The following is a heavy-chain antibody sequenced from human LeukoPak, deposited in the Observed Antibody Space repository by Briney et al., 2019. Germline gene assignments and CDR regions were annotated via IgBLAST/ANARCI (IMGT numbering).Heavy chain of an antibody. J-gene: IGHJ4*02. V-gene: IGHV1-8*02. CDR3: ARGQRYYGSGSTLGY. CDR1: GYTFSNYY. D-gene: IGHD3-10*01. Sequence: ASVKVSCKASGYTFSNYYMHWVRQATGQGLEWMGRMNPNSGNTGYAQKFQGRVTMTRNTSISTAYMELSSLRSEDTAVYYCARGQRYYGSGSTLGYWGQGTLVTVSS. CDR2: MNPNSGNT.